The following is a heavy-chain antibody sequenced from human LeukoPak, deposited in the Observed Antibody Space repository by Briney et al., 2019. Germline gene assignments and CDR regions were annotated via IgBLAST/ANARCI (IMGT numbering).Heavy chain of an antibody. V-gene: IGHV3-23*01. J-gene: IGHJ6*03. CDR3: AKPPTLRLGEYPQDYYYYMDV. CDR1: GFTFSSFA. Sequence: PGGSLRLSCAASGFTFSSFAMSWIRQAPGKGLEWVSSVSTSGVGTYYADSVRGRFTISRDNSKNTLYLQMNSLRAEDTAVYYCAKPPTLRLGEYPQDYYYYMDVWGKGTTVTISS. CDR2: VSTSGVGT. D-gene: IGHD3-16*01.